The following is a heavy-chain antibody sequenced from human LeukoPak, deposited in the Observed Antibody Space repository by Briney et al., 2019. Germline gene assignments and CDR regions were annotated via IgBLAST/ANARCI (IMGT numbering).Heavy chain of an antibody. CDR2: IIPIFGTA. CDR3: ARVVYSYGYVYFGY. J-gene: IGHJ4*02. Sequence: SVKVSCTASGGTFSSYAISWVRQAPGQGLEWMGGIIPIFGTANYAQKFQGRVTITADESTSTAYMELSSLRSEDTAVYYCARVVYSYGYVYFGYWGQGTLVTVSS. D-gene: IGHD5-18*01. V-gene: IGHV1-69*13. CDR1: GGTFSSYA.